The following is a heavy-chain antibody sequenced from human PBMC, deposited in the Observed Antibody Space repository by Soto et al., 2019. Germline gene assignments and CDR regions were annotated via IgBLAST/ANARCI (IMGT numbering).Heavy chain of an antibody. CDR3: AVLDSSSAFDI. Sequence: QVQLQESGPGLVKPSQTLSLTCTVSGGSISSGGYYWSWIRQHPGKGLEWIGYIYYSGSTYYNPSLKSRVTISVDPSKTQFSLKLSSVTAADTAVYYCAVLDSSSAFDIWGQGTMVTVSS. CDR1: GGSISSGGYY. D-gene: IGHD3-22*01. J-gene: IGHJ3*02. V-gene: IGHV4-31*03. CDR2: IYYSGST.